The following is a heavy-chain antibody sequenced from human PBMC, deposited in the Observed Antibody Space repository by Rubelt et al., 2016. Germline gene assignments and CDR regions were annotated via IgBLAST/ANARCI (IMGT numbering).Heavy chain of an antibody. V-gene: IGHV4-39*01. CDR2: IYYSGST. CDR1: GGSISSGGYY. J-gene: IGHJ4*02. D-gene: IGHD3-3*01. CDR3: ARGRFLEWLPPDY. Sequence: QVQLQESGPGLVKPSQTLSLTCTVSGGSISSGGYYWSWIRQHPGKGLEWIGSIYYSGSTYYNPSLKVRVTISVDPSKNQFSLKLSSVTAADTAVYYCARGRFLEWLPPDYWGQGTLVTVSS.